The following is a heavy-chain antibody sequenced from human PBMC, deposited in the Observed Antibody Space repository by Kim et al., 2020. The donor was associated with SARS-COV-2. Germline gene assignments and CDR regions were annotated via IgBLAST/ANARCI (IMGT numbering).Heavy chain of an antibody. CDR3: ARGPRGFDY. J-gene: IGHJ4*02. V-gene: IGHV4-34*01. Sequence: STHSDPALKSRVTISVDTSKNQFSLKLSSVAAADTAVYYCARGPRGFDYWGQGTLVTVSS. CDR2: ST.